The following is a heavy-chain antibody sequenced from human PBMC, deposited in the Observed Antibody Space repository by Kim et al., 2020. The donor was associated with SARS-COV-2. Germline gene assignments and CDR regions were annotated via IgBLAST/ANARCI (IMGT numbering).Heavy chain of an antibody. Sequence: GGSLRLSCTASGFTFGDHAMSWVRQAPGKGLEWVGFIRSKAYGGTTEYAASVKGRFTISRDDSKSIAYLQMNSLKTEDTAVYYCTREEGGSSDCWGQGTLVTVSS. CDR2: IRSKAYGGTT. CDR3: TREEGGSSDC. D-gene: IGHD1-26*01. J-gene: IGHJ4*02. CDR1: GFTFGDHA. V-gene: IGHV3-49*04.